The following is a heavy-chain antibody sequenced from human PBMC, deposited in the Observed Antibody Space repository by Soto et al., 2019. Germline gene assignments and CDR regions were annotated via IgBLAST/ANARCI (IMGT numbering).Heavy chain of an antibody. V-gene: IGHV3-74*01. Sequence: GGSLRLSCAASGFTFSSYWMHWVRQAPGKGLVWVSRINSDGSSTSYADSVKGRFTISRDNAKNTLYLQMNSLRAEDTAVYYCARGITMVRGVSDYWGQGTLVTVSS. CDR2: INSDGSST. CDR3: ARGITMVRGVSDY. J-gene: IGHJ4*02. CDR1: GFTFSSYW. D-gene: IGHD3-10*01.